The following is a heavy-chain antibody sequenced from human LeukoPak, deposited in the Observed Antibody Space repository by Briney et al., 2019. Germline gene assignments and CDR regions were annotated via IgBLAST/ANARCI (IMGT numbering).Heavy chain of an antibody. D-gene: IGHD2-2*01. CDR3: ARGASSSNPLYFHALDV. J-gene: IGHJ6*02. Sequence: ASVKVSCKASGYTFTSYGISWVRQAPGQGLEWMGWISAYNGNTNYAQKLQGRVTMTTDTSTSTAYMELRSLRSDDTAVYYCARGASSSNPLYFHALDVWGQGTTVTVSS. CDR1: GYTFTSYG. V-gene: IGHV1-18*01. CDR2: ISAYNGNT.